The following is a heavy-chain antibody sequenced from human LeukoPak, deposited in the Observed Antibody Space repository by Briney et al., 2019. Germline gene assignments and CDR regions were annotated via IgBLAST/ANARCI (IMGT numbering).Heavy chain of an antibody. CDR2: INPNSGGT. J-gene: IGHJ4*02. V-gene: IGHV1-2*02. D-gene: IGHD3-22*01. CDR3: ARASYYYDSSGYPGYYFDY. Sequence: ASVKVSCKASGYTFTGYYLHWVRQAPGQGLEWMGWINPNSGGTNYAQKFQGRVTMTRDTSISTAYMELSRLRSDDTAVYYCARASYYYDSSGYPGYYFDYWGQGTLVTVSS. CDR1: GYTFTGYY.